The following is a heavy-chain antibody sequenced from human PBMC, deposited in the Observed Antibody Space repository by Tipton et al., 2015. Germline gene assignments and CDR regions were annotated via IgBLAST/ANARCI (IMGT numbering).Heavy chain of an antibody. D-gene: IGHD5-24*01. V-gene: IGHV4-59*08. CDR3: ARLPNAERRVDMAT. Sequence: TLSLTCTVSGGSISTYYWNWIRQPPGKGLEWIGYIYYSESTNYNPSLKSRVTISVDTSKNQFSLKLTSVTATDTAIYYCARLPNAERRVDMATWGQGILVTVSS. J-gene: IGHJ5*02. CDR2: IYYSEST. CDR1: GGSISTYY.